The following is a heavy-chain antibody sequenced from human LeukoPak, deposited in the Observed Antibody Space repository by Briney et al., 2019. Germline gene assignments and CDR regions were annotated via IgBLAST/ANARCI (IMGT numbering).Heavy chain of an antibody. CDR3: ASGGYSSGYYFPFDY. J-gene: IGHJ4*02. Sequence: ASVKVSCKASGGTFSSYAISWVRQAPGQGLEWMGGIIPIFGTANYAQKFQGRVTITADESTSTAYMELSSLRSEDTAVYYCASGGYSSGYYFPFDYWGQGTLVTVSS. CDR1: GGTFSSYA. D-gene: IGHD3-22*01. V-gene: IGHV1-69*13. CDR2: IIPIFGTA.